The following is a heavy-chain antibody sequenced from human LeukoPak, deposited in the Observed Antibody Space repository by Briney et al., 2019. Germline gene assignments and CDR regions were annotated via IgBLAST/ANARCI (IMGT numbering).Heavy chain of an antibody. J-gene: IGHJ5*02. V-gene: IGHV4-59*01. CDR1: GGSISSYY. CDR3: AREHRAVVIRNWFDP. CDR2: IYYSGST. Sequence: PSETLSLTCTVSGGSISSYYWSWIRQPPGKGLEWIGYIYYSGSTNYNPSLKSRVTISVDTSKNQFSLKLSSVTAADTAVYYCAREHRAVVIRNWFDPWGQGTLVTVSS. D-gene: IGHD2-2*01.